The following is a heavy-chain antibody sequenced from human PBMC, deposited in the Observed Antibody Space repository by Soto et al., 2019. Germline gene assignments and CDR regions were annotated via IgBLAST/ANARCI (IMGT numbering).Heavy chain of an antibody. CDR1: GFTFSNAW. V-gene: IGHV3-15*07. J-gene: IGHJ6*02. CDR2: IKSKTDGGTT. CDR3: TTAYYDSSGSHFYYYYGMDV. D-gene: IGHD3-22*01. Sequence: GSLRLSCAASGFTFSNAWMNWVRQAPGKGLEWVGRIKSKTDGGTTDYAAPVKGRFTISRDDSKNTLYLQMNSLKTEDTAVYYCTTAYYDSSGSHFYYYYGMDVWGQGTTVTV.